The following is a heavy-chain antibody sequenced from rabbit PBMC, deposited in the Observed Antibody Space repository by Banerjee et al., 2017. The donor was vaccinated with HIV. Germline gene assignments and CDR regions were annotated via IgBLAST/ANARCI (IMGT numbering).Heavy chain of an antibody. V-gene: IGHV1S45*01. J-gene: IGHJ4*01. CDR3: ARDLAGVIGWNFNL. CDR1: GLDFSSSYW. D-gene: IGHD4-1*01. Sequence: QEQLVESGGGLVQPEGSLTLTCKASGLDFSSSYWICWVRQAPGKGLEWIACIDVGKSGSTYYASWAKGRFTISKTSSTTVTLQMTSLTAADTATYFCARDLAGVIGWNFNLWGQGTLVTVS. CDR2: IDVGKSGST.